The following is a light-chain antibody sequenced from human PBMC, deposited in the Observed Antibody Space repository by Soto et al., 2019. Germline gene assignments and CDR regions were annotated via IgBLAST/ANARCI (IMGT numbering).Light chain of an antibody. Sequence: QSALTQPASVSGSLGQSITISCTGTSSDVGAYNYVSWYQQHPDKAPKLMIYEVSNRPSGVSNRFSGSKSGNTASLTISGLQAEDEADYYCSSYTTTGTLLFGGGTKLTVL. CDR2: EVS. V-gene: IGLV2-14*01. CDR1: SSDVGAYNY. J-gene: IGLJ2*01. CDR3: SSYTTTGTLL.